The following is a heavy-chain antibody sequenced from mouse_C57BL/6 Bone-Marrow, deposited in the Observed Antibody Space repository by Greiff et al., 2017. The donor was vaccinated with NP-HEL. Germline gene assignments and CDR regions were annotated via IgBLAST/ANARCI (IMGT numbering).Heavy chain of an antibody. CDR2: ISYDGSN. Sequence: EVQLQESGPGLVKPSQSLSLTCSVTGYSITSGYYWNWIRQFPGNKLEWMGYISYDGSNNYNPSLKNRISITRDTSKNQFFLKLNSVTTEDTATYYCARAFADWGQGTLVTVSA. V-gene: IGHV3-6*01. J-gene: IGHJ3*01. CDR1: GYSITSGYY. CDR3: ARAFAD.